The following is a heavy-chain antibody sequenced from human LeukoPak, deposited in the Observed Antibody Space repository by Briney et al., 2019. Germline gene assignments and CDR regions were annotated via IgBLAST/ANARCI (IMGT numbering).Heavy chain of an antibody. J-gene: IGHJ6*02. Sequence: ASVKVSCKASGYTFTSYGISWVRQAPGQGLEWMGWISAYNGNTNYAQKLQGRVTMTTDTSTSIAYMELRSLRPDDTAVYYCARDHNPILYCSSTSCYGGSYYYYGMDVWGQGTTVTVSS. CDR2: ISAYNGNT. V-gene: IGHV1-18*01. D-gene: IGHD2-2*01. CDR1: GYTFTSYG. CDR3: ARDHNPILYCSSTSCYGGSYYYYGMDV.